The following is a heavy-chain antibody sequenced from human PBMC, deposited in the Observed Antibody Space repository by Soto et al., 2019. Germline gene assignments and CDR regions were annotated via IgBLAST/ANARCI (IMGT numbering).Heavy chain of an antibody. J-gene: IGHJ4*02. CDR1: GASISNYY. Sequence: PSETLSLTCTVSGASISNYYWSWIRQPAGKGLEWIGRIYASGNTNYNPSLKSRATMSVDTSKNQFSLNLNSVTAADTAVYYCARESRSAAGTVEYWGQGTLVTVSS. D-gene: IGHD6-13*01. CDR2: IYASGNT. V-gene: IGHV4-4*07. CDR3: ARESRSAAGTVEY.